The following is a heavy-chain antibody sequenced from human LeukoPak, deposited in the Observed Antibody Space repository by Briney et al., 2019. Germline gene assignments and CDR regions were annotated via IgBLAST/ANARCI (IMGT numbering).Heavy chain of an antibody. V-gene: IGHV3-23*01. CDR3: ARAEYDSSLGFAH. D-gene: IGHD3-22*01. Sequence: GGSLRLSCAASGFTFSNYAMSWVRQAPGKGLEWVSAINGSGGNTYYADSVKGRFTISRDNSKNTLYLQMNSLRAEDAAVYYCARAEYDSSLGFAHWGQGTLVTVSS. J-gene: IGHJ4*02. CDR2: INGSGGNT. CDR1: GFTFSNYA.